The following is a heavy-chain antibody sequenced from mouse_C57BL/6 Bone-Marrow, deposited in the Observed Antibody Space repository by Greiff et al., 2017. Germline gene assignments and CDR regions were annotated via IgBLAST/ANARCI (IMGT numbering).Heavy chain of an antibody. J-gene: IGHJ2*01. CDR3: ARRQWFFDY. Sequence: DVQLVESGGGLVKPGGSLKLSCAASGFTFSDYGMHWVRQAPEKGLEWVAYISSGSSTIYYADTVKGRFTLSRDNAKNTLFLQLNSLRSEDTAMYYYARRQWFFDYWGQGTTLTVSS. V-gene: IGHV5-17*01. CDR2: ISSGSSTI. CDR1: GFTFSDYG. D-gene: IGHD2-2*01.